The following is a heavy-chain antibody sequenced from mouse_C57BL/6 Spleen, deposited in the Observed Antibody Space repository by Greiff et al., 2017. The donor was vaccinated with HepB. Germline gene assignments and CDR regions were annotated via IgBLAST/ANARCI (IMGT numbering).Heavy chain of an antibody. CDR2: IYPGDGDT. V-gene: IGHV1-82*01. J-gene: IGHJ2*01. Sequence: VQLQQSGPELVKPGASVKISCKASGYAFSSSWMNWVKQRPGKGLEWIGRIYPGDGDTNYNGKFKGKATLTADKSSSTAYMQLSSLTSEDSAVYFCGARDYDYDGVYYFDYWGQGTTLTVSS. CDR1: GYAFSSSW. D-gene: IGHD2-4*01. CDR3: GARDYDYDGVYYFDY.